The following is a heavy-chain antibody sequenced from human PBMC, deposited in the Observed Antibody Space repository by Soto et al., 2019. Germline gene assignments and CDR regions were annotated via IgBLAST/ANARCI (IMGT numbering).Heavy chain of an antibody. D-gene: IGHD2-15*01. J-gene: IGHJ6*02. CDR2: IYYSGGT. V-gene: IGHV4-59*01. CDR1: GGSISSDY. CDR3: ARSTDLLRYYYGMDV. Sequence: SETLSLTCTVSGGSISSDYWSWIRQPPGKGLEWIGGIYYSGGTNYNPSPKSRVTISVDTYKNQFSLKLSSVTAADTAVYYCARSTDLLRYYYGMDVWGQGTTVTVSS.